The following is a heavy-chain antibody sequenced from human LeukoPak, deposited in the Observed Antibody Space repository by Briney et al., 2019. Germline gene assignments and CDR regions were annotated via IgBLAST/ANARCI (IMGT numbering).Heavy chain of an antibody. J-gene: IGHJ4*02. V-gene: IGHV3-48*02. D-gene: IGHD3-16*01. CDR3: ARGETARVDC. Sequence: GGSLRLSCAASGFTFSTYNMNWVRQAPGKGLEWLSYISSGSSTIYYADSVEGRFTTSRDNAKNSLYLQMNSLRDEDTAVYYCARGETARVDCWGQGILVTVSS. CDR2: ISSGSSTI. CDR1: GFTFSTYN.